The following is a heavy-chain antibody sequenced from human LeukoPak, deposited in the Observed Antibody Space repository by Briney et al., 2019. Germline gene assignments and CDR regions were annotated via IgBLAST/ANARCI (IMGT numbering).Heavy chain of an antibody. Sequence: ASVKVSCKASGYTFTTYAMNWVRQAPGQGLEWMGWINTNTGNPTYAQGFTGRFVFSLDTSVSTAYLQISSLKAEDTAVYYCAKEGQYSSSWYLGYWGQGTLVTVSS. CDR3: AKEGQYSSSWYLGY. CDR1: GYTFTTYA. CDR2: INTNTGNP. V-gene: IGHV7-4-1*02. J-gene: IGHJ4*02. D-gene: IGHD6-13*01.